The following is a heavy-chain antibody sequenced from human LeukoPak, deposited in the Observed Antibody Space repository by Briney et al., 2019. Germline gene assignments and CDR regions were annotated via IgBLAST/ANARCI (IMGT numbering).Heavy chain of an antibody. Sequence: PSETLSLTCTVSGDSMSSGSYYWSWIRQPAGRGLEWIGRIYNGGSTNYNPSLESRVTISLDTSKNQFSLKLTSVTAADTAVYYCARGPHCSGGSCYSVSDYWGQGTLVTVSS. J-gene: IGHJ4*02. CDR1: GDSMSSGSYY. CDR2: IYNGGST. CDR3: ARGPHCSGGSCYSVSDY. D-gene: IGHD2-15*01. V-gene: IGHV4-61*02.